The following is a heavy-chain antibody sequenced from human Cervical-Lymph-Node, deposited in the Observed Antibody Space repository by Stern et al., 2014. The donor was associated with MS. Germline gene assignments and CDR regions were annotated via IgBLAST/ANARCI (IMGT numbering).Heavy chain of an antibody. CDR1: RFIFSGYW. J-gene: IGHJ4*02. CDR2: INGDGRTT. CDR3: ARDINFSVDL. V-gene: IGHV3-74*01. Sequence: EVHLVESGGGLVQPGGSLRLSCAASRFIFSGYWMEWIRQAPGKGLEWVSRINGDGRTTIYADSVKGRFTISRDNAQSTLYLQMNSLRVEDTAVYYCARDINFSVDLWGQGTLVTVPS.